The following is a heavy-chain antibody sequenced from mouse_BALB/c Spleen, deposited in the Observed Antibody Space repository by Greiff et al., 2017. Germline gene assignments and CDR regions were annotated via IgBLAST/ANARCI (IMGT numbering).Heavy chain of an antibody. V-gene: IGHV1S29*02. Sequence: EVQLQQSGPELVKPGASVKISCKASGYTFTDYNMHWVKQSHGKSLEWIGYIYPYNGGTNYNEKFKGKATLTADKSSSTAYMQLSSLTSDDSAVYFCARRTYYYAMDYWGQGTSVTVSS. J-gene: IGHJ4*01. CDR1: GYTFTDYN. CDR3: ARRTYYYAMDY. CDR2: IYPYNGGT.